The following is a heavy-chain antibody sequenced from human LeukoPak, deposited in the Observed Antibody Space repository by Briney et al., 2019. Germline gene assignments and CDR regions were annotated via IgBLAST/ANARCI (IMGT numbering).Heavy chain of an antibody. CDR3: AREHPSGGYLRDPYPFDY. J-gene: IGHJ4*02. CDR1: GYTFTGYY. D-gene: IGHD3-10*01. CDR2: NNPNSGGT. Sequence: ASVKVSCKASGYTFTGYYMHWVRQAPGQGLEWMGWNNPNSGGTNYAQKFQDRVTMTRDTSISTAYMELSRLKSDDTAVYYCAREHPSGGYLRDPYPFDYWGQGILVTVSS. V-gene: IGHV1-2*02.